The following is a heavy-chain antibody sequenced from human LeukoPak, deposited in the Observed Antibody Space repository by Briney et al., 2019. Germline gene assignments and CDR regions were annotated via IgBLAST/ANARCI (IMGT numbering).Heavy chain of an antibody. CDR2: INSGGSGT. D-gene: IGHD5-18*01. Sequence: GGSLRLSCVASGFIVSNNYMSWVRQAPGKGLVWVSRINSGGSGTSYADSVEGRFTISRDNAKNTLYLQMNSLRAEDTAVYYCARARGYSYGYLDYWGQGTLVTVSS. V-gene: IGHV3-74*01. CDR3: ARARGYSYGYLDY. CDR1: GFIVSNNY. J-gene: IGHJ4*02.